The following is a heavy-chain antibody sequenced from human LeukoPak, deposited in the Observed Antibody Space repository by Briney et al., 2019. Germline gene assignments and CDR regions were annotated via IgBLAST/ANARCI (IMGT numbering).Heavy chain of an antibody. CDR1: GFTFSSYA. CDR3: AKDYTYYDILTGPRGYYYYMDV. D-gene: IGHD3-9*01. Sequence: GGSLRLSCAASGFTFSSYAMSWARQAPGKGLEWVSAISGSGGSTYYADSVKGRFTISRDNSKNTLYLQMNSLRAEDTAVYYCAKDYTYYDILTGPRGYYYYMDVWGKGTTVTVSS. CDR2: ISGSGGST. J-gene: IGHJ6*03. V-gene: IGHV3-23*01.